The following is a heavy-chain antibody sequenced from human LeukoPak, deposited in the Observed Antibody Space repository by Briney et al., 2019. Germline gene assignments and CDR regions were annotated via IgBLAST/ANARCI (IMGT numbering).Heavy chain of an antibody. CDR2: ISHSGST. CDR3: ARGRGYSSTG. Sequence: SSETPSLTCAVNSGSFSGYYWSWIRQPPGKGLEWIGEISHSGSTNYNPSLKSRVTISVDTSKKQFSLKLSTVTAADTAVYYCARGRGYSSTGWGQGTLVTVSS. D-gene: IGHD6-19*01. J-gene: IGHJ4*02. V-gene: IGHV4-34*01. CDR1: SGSFSGYY.